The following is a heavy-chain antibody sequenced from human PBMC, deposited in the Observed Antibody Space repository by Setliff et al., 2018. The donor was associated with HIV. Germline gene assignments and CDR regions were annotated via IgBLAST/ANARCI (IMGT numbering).Heavy chain of an antibody. J-gene: IGHJ6*03. CDR1: GFTFSSYC. Sequence: GGSLRLSCVASGFTFSSYCMDWFRQAPGKGLEWVSSISYGSAYIYQSDSVRGRFTISRDDAKKSLYLQMNSLGAEDTAVYYCARSGGIGNYHWDVWGKGTTVTVSS. D-gene: IGHD3-16*01. V-gene: IGHV3-21*01. CDR2: ISYGSAYI. CDR3: ARSGGIGNYHWDV.